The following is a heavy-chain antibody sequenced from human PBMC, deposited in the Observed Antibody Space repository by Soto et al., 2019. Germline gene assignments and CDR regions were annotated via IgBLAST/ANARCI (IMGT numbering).Heavy chain of an antibody. D-gene: IGHD6-19*01. V-gene: IGHV3-48*02. Sequence: EVQLVESGGGLVQPGGSLRLTCVASGFPFSIYSMNWVRQAPGKGLEWSSYITSDTNTIKYADSVKGRFTISRDNAKNLVYVQMNSLRDEDTVVYFCARSVEGHFDYWGQGTVVTVSS. CDR2: ITSDTNTI. CDR3: ARSVEGHFDY. CDR1: GFPFSIYS. J-gene: IGHJ4*02.